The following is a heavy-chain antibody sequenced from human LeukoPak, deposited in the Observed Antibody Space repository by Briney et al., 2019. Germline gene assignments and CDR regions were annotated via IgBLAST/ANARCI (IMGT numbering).Heavy chain of an antibody. CDR1: GGTFSSYA. D-gene: IGHD2-2*01. J-gene: IGHJ5*02. CDR2: IIPICGTA. CDR3: AREPPLGYCSSTSCFDP. V-gene: IGHV1-69*01. Sequence: SVKVSCKASGGTFSSYAISWVRQAPGQGLEGMGGIIPICGTANYAQKFQGRVTITADEYTSTAYMELSSLRSEDTAVYYCAREPPLGYCSSTSCFDPWGQGTLVTVSS.